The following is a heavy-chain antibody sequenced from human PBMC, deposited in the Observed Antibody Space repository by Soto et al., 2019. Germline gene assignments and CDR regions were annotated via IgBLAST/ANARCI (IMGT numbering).Heavy chain of an antibody. CDR3: ARDGDSCGGDCYSVNYYYGMDV. J-gene: IGHJ6*02. CDR1: GFTFSSYG. V-gene: IGHV3-33*01. D-gene: IGHD2-21*02. Sequence: GSLRLSCAASGFTFSSYGMHWVRQAPGKGLEWVAVIWYDGSNKYYADSVKGRFTISRDNSKNTLYLQMNSLRAEDTAVYYWARDGDSCGGDCYSVNYYYGMDVWGQGTTVTVSS. CDR2: IWYDGSNK.